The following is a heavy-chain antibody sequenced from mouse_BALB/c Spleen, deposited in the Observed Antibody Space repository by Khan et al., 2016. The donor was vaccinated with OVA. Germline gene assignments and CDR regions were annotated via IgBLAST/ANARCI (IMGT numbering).Heavy chain of an antibody. Sequence: EVELVESGGGLVKPGGSLKLSCAASGFTFSDYYMYWVRQTPDERLEWVATIRDSVSYIYYSDNVRGRFIISRDNAKNKLYLQMSSLKSEYSAMDYGIRGYYGDPCAFWGQGTLVTVSA. V-gene: IGHV5-4*02. CDR3: IRGYYGDPCAF. D-gene: IGHD2-13*01. J-gene: IGHJ3*01. CDR1: GFTFSDYY. CDR2: IRDSVSYI.